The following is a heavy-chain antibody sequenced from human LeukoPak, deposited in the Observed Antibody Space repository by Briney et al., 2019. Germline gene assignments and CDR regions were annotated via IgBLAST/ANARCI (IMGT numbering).Heavy chain of an antibody. V-gene: IGHV3-53*01. CDR2: IYSGGST. CDR3: AKGVYYYDSSGLDY. Sequence: PGGSLRLSCAASGFTVSSNYMSWVRQAPGKGLEWVSVIYSGGSTYYADSVKGRFTISRDNSKNTLYLQMNSLRAEDTAVYYCAKGVYYYDSSGLDYWGQGTLVTVSS. D-gene: IGHD3-22*01. CDR1: GFTVSSNY. J-gene: IGHJ4*02.